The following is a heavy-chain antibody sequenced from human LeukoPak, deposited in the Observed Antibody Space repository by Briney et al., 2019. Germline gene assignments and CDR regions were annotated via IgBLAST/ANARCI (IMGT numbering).Heavy chain of an antibody. Sequence: SETLSLTCAVYGGSFSGYYWIWVRQPAGKGLEWIGRIHTSGSTNYNPSLKSRVTMSLDTSKNQFSLKLTSVTAADTAVFYCAGTQHGELDYWGQGALVTVSS. CDR1: GGSFSGYY. J-gene: IGHJ4*02. V-gene: IGHV4-59*10. CDR3: AGTQHGELDY. CDR2: IHTSGST. D-gene: IGHD7-27*01.